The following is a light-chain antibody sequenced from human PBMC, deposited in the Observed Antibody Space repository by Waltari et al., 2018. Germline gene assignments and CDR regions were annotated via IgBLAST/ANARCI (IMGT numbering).Light chain of an antibody. CDR3: QSADSSGSVV. CDR2: KDS. V-gene: IGLV3-25*03. CDR1: ALSKQY. J-gene: IGLJ2*01. Sequence: SFELTQPPSLSVSPGQTARITCSGAALSKQYAHWHQQRPGRAPVLVIYKDSERPSGIPGRFSGSSSGTTVTLTISGVQAEDEADYYCQSADSSGSVVFGGGTKLTVL.